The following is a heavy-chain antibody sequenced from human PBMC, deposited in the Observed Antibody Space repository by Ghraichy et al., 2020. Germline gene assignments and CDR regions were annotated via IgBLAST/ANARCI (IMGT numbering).Heavy chain of an antibody. Sequence: GALRLSCAASGFTLATYAMSWVRQAPGKGLEWVSGFSLSGDTPYYADSVKGRFTVSRDSSKNTLYLQMNSLRTEDTAVYYCAKCCDNLYWGQGTLVTVSS. CDR1: GFTLATYA. CDR2: FSLSGDTP. CDR3: AKCCDNLY. D-gene: IGHD1-14*01. J-gene: IGHJ4*02. V-gene: IGHV3-23*01.